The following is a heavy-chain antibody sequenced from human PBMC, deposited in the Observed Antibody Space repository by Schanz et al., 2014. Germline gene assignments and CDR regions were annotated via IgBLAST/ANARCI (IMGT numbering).Heavy chain of an antibody. CDR3: AKVRYSSGWRGDYFDE. CDR2: INSVGSNT. CDR1: GFTFSSHW. Sequence: EVQLVQSGGGLVQPGGSLRLSCAASGFTFSSHWMHWVRQDPGKGLVWVARINSVGSNTDYADSVTGRFTISRDNAKNTLYLQMNSLRPEDTAVYYCAKVRYSSGWRGDYFDEWGQGTLVTVSS. D-gene: IGHD6-25*01. J-gene: IGHJ4*02. V-gene: IGHV3-74*01.